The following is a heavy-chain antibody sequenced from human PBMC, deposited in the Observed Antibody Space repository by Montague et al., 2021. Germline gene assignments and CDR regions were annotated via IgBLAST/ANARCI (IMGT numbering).Heavy chain of an antibody. CDR2: ISSSSSYI. CDR3: ARDYYGSGRGKDYFDY. Sequence: SLSLSCSASGFPFRSYSMNWVRQAPGKGLEWVSSISSSSSYIYYTDSVKGRFTISRDNAKNSLYLQMNSLRAEDTAVYYCARDYYGSGRGKDYFDYWGQGTLVTVSS. D-gene: IGHD3-10*01. V-gene: IGHV3-21*01. J-gene: IGHJ4*02. CDR1: GFPFRSYS.